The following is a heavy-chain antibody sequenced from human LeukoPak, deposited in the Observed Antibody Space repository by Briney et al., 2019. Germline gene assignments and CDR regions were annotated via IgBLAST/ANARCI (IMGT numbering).Heavy chain of an antibody. V-gene: IGHV3-23*01. CDR1: GFILRNHA. D-gene: IGHD2-15*01. Sequence: GGSLRLSCAASGFILRNHAMNWVRQAPGKGPEWVSGISDNGGSTYYADSVKGRFTISRDTSKNTLHLQMNILRAEDTAVYYCANLGYCSGGSCYVFEYWGQGTLVTVSS. CDR3: ANLGYCSGGSCYVFEY. J-gene: IGHJ4*02. CDR2: ISDNGGST.